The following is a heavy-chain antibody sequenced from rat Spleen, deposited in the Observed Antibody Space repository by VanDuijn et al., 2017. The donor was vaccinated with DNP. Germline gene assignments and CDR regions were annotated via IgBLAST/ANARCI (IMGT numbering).Heavy chain of an antibody. V-gene: IGHV5-25*01. CDR2: ISPGGGGT. CDR3: ARWSNFFDY. CDR1: GFTFSDYY. J-gene: IGHJ2*01. Sequence: EVQLVESGGGLVQPGRSLKLSCAASGFTFSDYYMAWVRQAPRKGLEWVAAISPGGGGTYYRDSVKGRFIVSRDNAKSSLYLQMDSLRSDDTATYYCARWSNFFDYWGQGVMVTVSS.